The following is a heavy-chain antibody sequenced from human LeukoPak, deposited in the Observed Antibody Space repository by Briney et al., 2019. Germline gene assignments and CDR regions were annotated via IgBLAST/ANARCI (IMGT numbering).Heavy chain of an antibody. J-gene: IGHJ3*02. CDR1: GGSISSYY. CDR3: ARVPAYCSSTSCFLTGAFDI. D-gene: IGHD2-2*01. CDR2: IYYSGST. V-gene: IGHV4-59*01. Sequence: PSETLSLTCAVSGGSISSYYWSWIRQPPGKGLEWIGYIYYSGSTNYNPSLKSRVTISVDTSKNQFSLKLSSVTAADTAVYYCARVPAYCSSTSCFLTGAFDIWGQGTMVTVSS.